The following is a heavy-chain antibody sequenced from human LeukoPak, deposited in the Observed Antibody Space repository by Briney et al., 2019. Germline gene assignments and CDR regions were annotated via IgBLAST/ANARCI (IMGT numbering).Heavy chain of an antibody. J-gene: IGHJ4*02. CDR1: GGSISSYY. CDR2: MYYSGST. V-gene: IGHV4-59*01. CDR3: ARDRVYYFDY. Sequence: ASETLSLTCTVSGGSISSYYWSWIRQPPGKGLEWIGYMYYSGSTNYNPSLKSRVTISVDTSKNQFSLKLTSVTAADTAVYYCARDRVYYFDYWGQGTLVTVSS.